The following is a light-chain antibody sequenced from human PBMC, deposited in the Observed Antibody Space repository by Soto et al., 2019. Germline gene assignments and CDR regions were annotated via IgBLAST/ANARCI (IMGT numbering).Light chain of an antibody. V-gene: IGLV3-21*01. CDR1: DIGSKG. CDR3: QVWDSGSAHVV. CDR2: SDT. Sequence: SYELTQPPSVSVAPGKTASISCGGNDIGSKGVHWYQQKPGQAPVLVIYSDTDLPPVITERFSGSNSANLATLTISRVEAGDEAAYYCQVWDSGSAHVVFGGGTKVTVL. J-gene: IGLJ2*01.